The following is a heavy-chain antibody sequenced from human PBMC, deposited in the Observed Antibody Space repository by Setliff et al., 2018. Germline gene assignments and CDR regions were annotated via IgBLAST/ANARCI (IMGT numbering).Heavy chain of an antibody. J-gene: IGHJ4*02. CDR1: GGSISSSSYY. Sequence: SETLCLTCTVSGGSISSSSYYWGWIRQPPGKGLEWIGSIYYSGSTYYNPSLKSRVTISVDTSKNQFSLKLSSVTAADTAVYYCAREERYYNFWSGYFDYWGQGTLVTVSS. CDR3: AREERYYNFWSGYFDY. V-gene: IGHV4-39*07. D-gene: IGHD3-3*01. CDR2: IYYSGST.